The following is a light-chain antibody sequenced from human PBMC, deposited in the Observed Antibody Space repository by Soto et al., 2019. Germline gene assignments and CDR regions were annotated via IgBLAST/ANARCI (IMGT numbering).Light chain of an antibody. CDR3: QHYNSYSEA. J-gene: IGKJ1*01. CDR1: QSISSW. Sequence: DVQRTQSPSTLSASVGDRVTITCRASQSISSWLAWYQQKPGNAPKLLIYAASSLQSGVPSRFSGSGSGTDFTLTISSLQPDDFATYYCQHYNSYSEAFGQGTKVDI. V-gene: IGKV1-5*01. CDR2: AAS.